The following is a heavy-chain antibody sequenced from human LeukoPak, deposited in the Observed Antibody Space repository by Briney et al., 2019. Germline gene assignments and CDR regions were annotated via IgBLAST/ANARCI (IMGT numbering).Heavy chain of an antibody. CDR3: ASGYRGGYYYMDV. Sequence: GASMKVSCKASGGTFSSYAISWVRQAPGQGLEWMGGIIPIFGTANYAQKFQGRVTITADESTSTAYMELSSLRSEDTAVYYCASGYRGGYYYMDVWGKGTTVTVSS. CDR1: GGTFSSYA. V-gene: IGHV1-69*13. CDR2: IIPIFGTA. J-gene: IGHJ6*03. D-gene: IGHD1-1*01.